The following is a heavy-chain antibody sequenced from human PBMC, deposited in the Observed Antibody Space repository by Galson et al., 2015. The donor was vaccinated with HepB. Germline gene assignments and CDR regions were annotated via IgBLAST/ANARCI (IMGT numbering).Heavy chain of an antibody. J-gene: IGHJ4*03. CDR1: GFTFSRYS. Sequence: SLRLSCAASGFTFSRYSMNWVRQAPGQGLEWLSYISISGSTIYYSDSVEGRFTVSRDNGKSSLYLQMNSLRADDTAVYYCARCPFTDYYGSGIYFDYWGHGTPVTVSS. V-gene: IGHV3-48*01. CDR2: ISISGSTI. D-gene: IGHD3-10*01. CDR3: ARCPFTDYYGSGIYFDY.